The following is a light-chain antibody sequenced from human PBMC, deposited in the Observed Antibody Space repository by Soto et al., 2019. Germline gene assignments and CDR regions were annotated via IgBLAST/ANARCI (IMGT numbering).Light chain of an antibody. CDR3: QQYNVYPWT. V-gene: IGKV1-5*03. Sequence: DIQTTQSPSTLSASVGDRVTITCRASQSIGSWLAWYQQKPGKAPKLLIYRASSLESEVPSRFSGSESGTEFTLIINSLQPDDFATYYCQQYNVYPWTFGQGTKVEIK. J-gene: IGKJ1*01. CDR2: RAS. CDR1: QSIGSW.